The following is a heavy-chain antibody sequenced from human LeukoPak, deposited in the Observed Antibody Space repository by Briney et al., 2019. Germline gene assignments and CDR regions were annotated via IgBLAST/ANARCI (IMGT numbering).Heavy chain of an antibody. V-gene: IGHV1-18*04. CDR3: ARVITMVRGYYNYGMDV. CDR2: ISAYNGNT. CDR1: GYTFTSYG. D-gene: IGHD3-10*01. Sequence: ASVKVSCKASGYTFTSYGISWVRQAPGQGLEWMGWISAYNGNTNYAQKLQGRVTMTTDTSTSTAYMELRSLRSDDTAVYYCARVITMVRGYYNYGMDVWGKGTTVTVSS. J-gene: IGHJ6*04.